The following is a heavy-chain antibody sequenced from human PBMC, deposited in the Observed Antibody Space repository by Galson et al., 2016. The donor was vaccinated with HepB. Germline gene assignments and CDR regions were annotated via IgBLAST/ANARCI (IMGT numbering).Heavy chain of an antibody. Sequence: SLRLSCAASGFTFSSEDMNWVRQAPGKGLEWVSYINTRGSAAYYAESVRGRFTISRDNAKSSLYVQMNSLRAEDTAVYYCARSLSNFFDYWGQGTLVTVSS. J-gene: IGHJ4*02. V-gene: IGHV3-48*03. CDR2: INTRGSAA. CDR1: GFTFSSED. CDR3: ARSLSNFFDY.